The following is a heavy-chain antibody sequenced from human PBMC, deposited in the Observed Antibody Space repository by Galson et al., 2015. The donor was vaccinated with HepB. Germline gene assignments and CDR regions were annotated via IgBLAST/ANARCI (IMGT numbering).Heavy chain of an antibody. CDR3: AKDHTYYYDSSGYYFIDY. CDR2: IRYDGSNK. CDR1: GFTFSSYG. Sequence: SLRLSCAASGFTFSSYGMHWVRQAPGKGLEWVAFIRYDGSNKYYADSVKGRFTISRDNSKNTLYLQMNSLRAEDTAVYYCAKDHTYYYDSSGYYFIDYWGQGTLVTVSS. V-gene: IGHV3-30*02. J-gene: IGHJ4*02. D-gene: IGHD3-22*01.